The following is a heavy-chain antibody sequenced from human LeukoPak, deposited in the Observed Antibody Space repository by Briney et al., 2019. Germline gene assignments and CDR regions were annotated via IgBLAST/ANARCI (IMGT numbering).Heavy chain of an antibody. V-gene: IGHV4-39*07. Sequence: SETLSLTCTVSGGSISSSNYYWGWIRQPPGKGLEWIGSIYYSGNTYYNPSLKSRVTISVDTSKNQFSLKLSSVTAADTAVYYCARGKGKVVVVPAAMREYYYYMDVWGKGTTVTVSS. J-gene: IGHJ6*03. D-gene: IGHD2-2*01. CDR1: GGSISSSNYY. CDR2: IYYSGNT. CDR3: ARGKGKVVVVPAAMREYYYYMDV.